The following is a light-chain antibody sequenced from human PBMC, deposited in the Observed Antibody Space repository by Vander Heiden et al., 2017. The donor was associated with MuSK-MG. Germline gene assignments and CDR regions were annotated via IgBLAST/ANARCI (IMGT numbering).Light chain of an antibody. CDR1: KLGDKY. Sequence: SYELTQPSSVSVSPGQTASITCSGDKLGDKYACWYQQKPGQSPVLVIYQDSKRPSGIPERFSGSNSGNTATLTISGTQDHEADYYCQAWDSSTFYVFGTGTKVTGL. CDR3: QAWDSSTFYV. CDR2: QDS. J-gene: IGLJ1*01. V-gene: IGLV3-1*01.